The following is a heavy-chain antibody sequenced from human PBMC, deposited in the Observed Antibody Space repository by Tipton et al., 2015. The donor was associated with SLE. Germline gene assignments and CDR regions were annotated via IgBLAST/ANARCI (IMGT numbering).Heavy chain of an antibody. CDR2: IYTSGRT. CDR3: ARISPRTPHAFDI. V-gene: IGHV4-4*07. Sequence: TLSLTCTVSGGSISSYYGSWIRQPAGKGLEWIGRIYTSGRTNYNPSLKSRVTMSVDTSKNQFSLKLSSVTAADTAVYYCARISPRTPHAFDIWGQGTMVTVSS. D-gene: IGHD2-15*01. J-gene: IGHJ3*02. CDR1: GGSISSYY.